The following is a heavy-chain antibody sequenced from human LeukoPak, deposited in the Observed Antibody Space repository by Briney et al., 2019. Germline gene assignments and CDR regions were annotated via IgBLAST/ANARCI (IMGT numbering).Heavy chain of an antibody. CDR3: AGVDWSV. Sequence: PGGSLRLSCAASGFTFSSYPMSWVCQAPGKGLEWVSTISGSDGSTYYTDSVKGRFTISGDNSKNTLYLQMNSLRAEDTAIYYCAGVDWSVWGQGTLVTVSS. CDR1: GFTFSSYP. V-gene: IGHV3-23*01. D-gene: IGHD3/OR15-3a*01. CDR2: ISGSDGST. J-gene: IGHJ4*02.